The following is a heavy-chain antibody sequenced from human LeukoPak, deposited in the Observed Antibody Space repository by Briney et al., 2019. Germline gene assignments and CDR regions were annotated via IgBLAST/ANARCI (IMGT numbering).Heavy chain of an antibody. CDR3: AKVPKTFDHDAFDI. V-gene: IGHV3-23*01. CDR1: SXXA. J-gene: IGHJ3*02. D-gene: IGHD3-9*01. Sequence: SXXAXXWVXQAXGKGLEWASAISGSGGSTYYADSVKGRFTISRDNSKNTLYLQMNSLRAEDTAVYYCAKVPKTFDHDAFDIWGQGTMVTVSS. CDR2: ISGSGGST.